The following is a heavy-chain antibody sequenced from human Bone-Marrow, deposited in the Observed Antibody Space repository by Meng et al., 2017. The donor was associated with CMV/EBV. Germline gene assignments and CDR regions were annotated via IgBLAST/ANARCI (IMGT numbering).Heavy chain of an antibody. CDR3: ARGGDRGIMGRGAVDY. CDR2: ISSSSSYI. Sequence: GGSLRLSCAASGFTFSSYSMNWVRQAPGKGLEWVSSISSSSSYIYYADSVKGRFTISRDNAKNPLYLQMNSLRAEDTAGYYCARGGDRGIMGRGAVDYWGQGTLVTVSS. J-gene: IGHJ4*02. CDR1: GFTFSSYS. V-gene: IGHV3-21*01. D-gene: IGHD3-10*01.